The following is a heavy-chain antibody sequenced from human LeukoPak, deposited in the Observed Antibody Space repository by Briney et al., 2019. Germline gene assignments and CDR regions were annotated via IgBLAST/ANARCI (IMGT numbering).Heavy chain of an antibody. CDR3: VVVPAATSWFDP. D-gene: IGHD2-2*01. Sequence: PGGSLRLSCAASGLSFSFYAMSWVRQAPGKGLEWVSSISGGGAGTYYADSEGGRFTISRDNSKNTLYLQMNSLRAEDTAVYYCVVVPAATSWFDPWGQGTLVTVSS. CDR2: ISGGGAGT. V-gene: IGHV3-23*01. J-gene: IGHJ5*02. CDR1: GLSFSFYA.